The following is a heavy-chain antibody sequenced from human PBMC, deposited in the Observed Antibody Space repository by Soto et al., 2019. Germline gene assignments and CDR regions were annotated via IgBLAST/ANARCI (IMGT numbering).Heavy chain of an antibody. CDR1: GGTFSSYT. V-gene: IGHV1-69*04. CDR3: ARDRSHLGELSLYVYFDY. D-gene: IGHD3-16*02. CDR2: IIPILGIA. J-gene: IGHJ4*02. Sequence: ASVKVSCKASGGTFSSYTISWVRQAPGQGLEWMGRIIPILGIANYAQKFQGRVTITADKSTSTAYMELSSLRSEDTAVYYCARDRSHLGELSLYVYFDYWGQGTLVTVSS.